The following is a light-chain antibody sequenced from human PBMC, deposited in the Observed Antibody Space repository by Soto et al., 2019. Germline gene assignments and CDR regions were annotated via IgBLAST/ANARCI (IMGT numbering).Light chain of an antibody. CDR3: TSPTPGSLYV. V-gene: IGLV2-14*01. CDR2: MVS. Sequence: QSALTQPASVSGSPGQSITISCTGTSSDVGNYNYVSWYQQYPGRVPQLLIYMVSNRPSGVSNRFSGSKSGNTASPTISGLQAEDEPDYFCTSPTPGSLYVFGTGTKVTGL. J-gene: IGLJ1*01. CDR1: SSDVGNYNY.